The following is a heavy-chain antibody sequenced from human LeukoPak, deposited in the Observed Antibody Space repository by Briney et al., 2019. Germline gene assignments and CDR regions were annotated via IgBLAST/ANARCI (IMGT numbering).Heavy chain of an antibody. V-gene: IGHV3-48*02. CDR2: ISGSSSTI. Sequence: PGGSLRLSCAASGFTFSPYFMNWVRQAPGKGLEWVSYISGSSSTIYYADSVKGRFTISRDNAKNSLYLQMNSLRDEDTAVYYGARDGTYGDYNYYYGLDVWGQGTPVTVSS. CDR1: GFTFSPYF. D-gene: IGHD4-17*01. CDR3: ARDGTYGDYNYYYGLDV. J-gene: IGHJ6*02.